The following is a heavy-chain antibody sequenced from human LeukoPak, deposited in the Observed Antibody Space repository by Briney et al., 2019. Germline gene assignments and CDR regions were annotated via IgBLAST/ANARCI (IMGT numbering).Heavy chain of an antibody. CDR3: AKGLVWSGYPRRMDV. Sequence: GGSLRLSCAASGFTFSSYGMHWVRQAPGKGLEWVAFIRYDGSNKYYAASVKGRFTISRDNSKNTLYLQMNSLRAEDTAVYYCAKGLVWSGYPRRMDVWGKGTTVTVSS. J-gene: IGHJ6*03. CDR1: GFTFSSYG. V-gene: IGHV3-30*02. CDR2: IRYDGSNK. D-gene: IGHD3-3*01.